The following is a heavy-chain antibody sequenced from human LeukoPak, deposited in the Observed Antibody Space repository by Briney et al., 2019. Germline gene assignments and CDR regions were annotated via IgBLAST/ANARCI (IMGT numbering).Heavy chain of an antibody. V-gene: IGHV4-59*01. J-gene: IGHJ4*02. CDR2: ICHTGST. D-gene: IGHD3-10*01. CDR1: GASISSNY. CDR3: ARVPTGSYSIDY. Sequence: SETLSLTCTVSGASISSNYWTWIRQPPGKGLEWIGYICHTGSTKYNPSLKSRLAISVDTSKNQFSLKLSSVTAADTAVYFCARVPTGSYSIDYWGQGTLVTVSS.